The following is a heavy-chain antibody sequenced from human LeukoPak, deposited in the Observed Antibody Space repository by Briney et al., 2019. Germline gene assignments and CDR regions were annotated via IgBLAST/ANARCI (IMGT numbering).Heavy chain of an antibody. CDR1: GFTFSGYW. D-gene: IGHD1-20*01. V-gene: IGHV3-74*01. CDR2: INTDGTTT. J-gene: IGHJ4*02. CDR3: ASSNWYALDS. Sequence: GGSLRLSCAASGFTFSGYWMFWVRQAPGKGLVWVSRINTDGTTTTYEDSVKGRFSISTNNAKNTLYLQMNSLRAEDTAVYYRASSNWYALDSWGQGTLVTVSS.